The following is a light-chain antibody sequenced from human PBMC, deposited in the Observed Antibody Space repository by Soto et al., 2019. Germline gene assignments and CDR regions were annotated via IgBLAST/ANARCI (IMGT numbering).Light chain of an antibody. V-gene: IGLV1-47*02. CDR1: SSNIGSNY. Sequence: QSVLTQPPSESGTPGQRVTISCSGSSSNIGSNYVYWYQQLPGTAPKLLIYSNNQRPSGVPDRFSGSKSGTSASLDISGLRSEDEADYYCAAWDDSLSAVVFGGGTKVTVL. CDR3: AAWDDSLSAVV. CDR2: SNN. J-gene: IGLJ2*01.